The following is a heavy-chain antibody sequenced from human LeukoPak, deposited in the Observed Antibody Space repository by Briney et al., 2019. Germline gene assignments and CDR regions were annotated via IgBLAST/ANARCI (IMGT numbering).Heavy chain of an antibody. CDR1: GFIFIHFW. Sequence: VGSLRLSCEASGFIFIHFWMSWVRQAPGKGLKWVASIRQDGSERYYVDSVKGRFNISRDNAKNSLYLQVNSLRVEDTAIYYCARQNLYYDFWSGYSRDYYYMDVWGKGTTVTVSS. J-gene: IGHJ6*03. V-gene: IGHV3-7*01. CDR2: IRQDGSER. CDR3: ARQNLYYDFWSGYSRDYYYMDV. D-gene: IGHD3-3*01.